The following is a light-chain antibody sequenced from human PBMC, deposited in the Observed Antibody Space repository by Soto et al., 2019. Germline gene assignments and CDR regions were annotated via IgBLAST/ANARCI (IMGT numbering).Light chain of an antibody. Sequence: DIQMTQSPSSVSASVGDRVTITCRASQGISSRLAWYQQKPGKAPNLLIYAASSLQSGVPSRFSASGSETDFTLTIGSLHPEDFATYDCQQSNSFPLTCGGGTKVEIK. CDR2: AAS. J-gene: IGKJ4*01. V-gene: IGKV1-12*01. CDR1: QGISSR. CDR3: QQSNSFPLT.